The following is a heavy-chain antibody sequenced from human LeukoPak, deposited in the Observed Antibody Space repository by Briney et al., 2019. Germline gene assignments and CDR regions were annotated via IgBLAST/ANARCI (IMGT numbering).Heavy chain of an antibody. D-gene: IGHD1-26*01. Sequence: GGSLRLSCAASGFTFRTDWMHWVRQDPGKGLVWVSRISSDGSSTTYADSVKGRFTISRDNAKNTLYLQMNSQRAGDTAIYYCARDSHYAMDYWGQGTLVTVSS. CDR2: ISSDGSST. J-gene: IGHJ4*02. CDR1: GFTFRTDW. CDR3: ARDSHYAMDY. V-gene: IGHV3-74*01.